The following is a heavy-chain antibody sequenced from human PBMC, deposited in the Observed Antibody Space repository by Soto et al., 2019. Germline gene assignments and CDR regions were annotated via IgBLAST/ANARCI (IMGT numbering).Heavy chain of an antibody. J-gene: IGHJ6*02. CDR2: ISAYNGNT. V-gene: IGHV1-18*04. CDR1: GYTFTSYG. CDR3: ARDSSSRKSHYYYYGMDV. D-gene: IGHD6-13*01. Sequence: QVQLVQSGAEVKKPGASVKVSCKASGYTFTSYGISWVRQAPGQGLEWMGWISAYNGNTNYAQKLQGRVTMTTDTSTSTAYMELRRLRSDDTAVYYCARDSSSRKSHYYYYGMDVWGQGTTVTVSS.